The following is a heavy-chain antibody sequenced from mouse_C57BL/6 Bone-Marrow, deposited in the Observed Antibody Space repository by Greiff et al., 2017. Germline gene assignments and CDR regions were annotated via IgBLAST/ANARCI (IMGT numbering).Heavy chain of an antibody. J-gene: IGHJ4*01. V-gene: IGHV5-9-1*02. CDR3: TRNPPYGSSPQYYAMDY. Sequence: EVMLVESGEGLVKPGGSLKLSCAASGFTFSSYAMSWVRQTPEKRLEWVAYISSGGDYIYYADTVKGRFTISRDNARNTLYLQMSSLKSEDTAMYYCTRNPPYGSSPQYYAMDYWGQGTSVTVSS. CDR1: GFTFSSYA. CDR2: ISSGGDYI. D-gene: IGHD1-1*01.